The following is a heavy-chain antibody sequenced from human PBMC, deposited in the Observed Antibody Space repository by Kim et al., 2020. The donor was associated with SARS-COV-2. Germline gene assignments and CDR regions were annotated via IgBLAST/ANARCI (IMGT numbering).Heavy chain of an antibody. CDR3: ARDLNYDPYFDL. J-gene: IGHJ2*01. D-gene: IGHD1-7*01. Sequence: FYTPSLKRLVTISVDTSKNHFSLKLSSVTAADTAVYYCARDLNYDPYFDLWGRGTLVTVSS. V-gene: IGHV4-31*01.